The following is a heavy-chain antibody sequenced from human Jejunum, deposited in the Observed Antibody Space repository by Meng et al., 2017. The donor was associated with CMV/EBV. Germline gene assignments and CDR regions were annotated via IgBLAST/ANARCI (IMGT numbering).Heavy chain of an antibody. CDR1: GGSISSSIHY. D-gene: IGHD6-6*01. J-gene: IGHJ5*02. CDR2: GST. V-gene: IGHV4-39*01. CDR3: VDYSSSYGWFDP. Sequence: LTCTVSGGSISSSIHYWTWIRQPPGKGLEWIGSGSTYYNPSLKSRVTISVDTSKNQFSLMLTSVTAADTAVYYCVDYSSSYGWFDPWGQGTLVTVSS.